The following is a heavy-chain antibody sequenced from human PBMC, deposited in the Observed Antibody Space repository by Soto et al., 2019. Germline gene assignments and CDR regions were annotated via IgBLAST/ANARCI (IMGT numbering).Heavy chain of an antibody. CDR1: GGSISSSSYY. D-gene: IGHD6-13*01. J-gene: IGHJ4*02. CDR2: IYYSGST. CDR3: ARISRAAAGPLFDY. Sequence: QLQLQESGPGLVKPSETLSLTCTVSGGSISSSSYYWGWIRQPPGKGLEWIGSIYYSGSTYYNPSLKSRVTISVDTSKTQFSLKLSSVTAADTAVYYCARISRAAAGPLFDYWGQGTLVTVSS. V-gene: IGHV4-39*01.